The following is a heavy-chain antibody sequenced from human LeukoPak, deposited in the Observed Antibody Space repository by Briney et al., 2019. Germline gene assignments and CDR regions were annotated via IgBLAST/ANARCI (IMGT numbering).Heavy chain of an antibody. Sequence: PGGSLRLSCAASGFTFSNNWMHLVRQAPGKGLVWVSRINSDGRTTTYADSVKGRFTISRDNAKNSLYLQMNSLRAEDTAVYYCARNGDYASDAFDIWGQGTMVTVSS. D-gene: IGHD4-17*01. V-gene: IGHV3-74*01. J-gene: IGHJ3*02. CDR2: INSDGRTT. CDR1: GFTFSNNW. CDR3: ARNGDYASDAFDI.